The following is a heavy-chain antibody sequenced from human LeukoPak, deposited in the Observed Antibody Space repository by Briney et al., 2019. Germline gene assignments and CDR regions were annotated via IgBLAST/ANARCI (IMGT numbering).Heavy chain of an antibody. CDR2: IYYTGST. CDR1: GGSISSYY. V-gene: IGHV4-59*08. J-gene: IGHJ4*02. D-gene: IGHD5-12*01. Sequence: SETLSLTCTVSGGSISSYYWSWIRRPPGKGLEWIGYIYYTGSTSYNPSLKSRGTISLDTSKSQFSLRLTSVTTADTAVYYCASHGSSGHDPLTWGQGTLVTVSS. CDR3: ASHGSSGHDPLT.